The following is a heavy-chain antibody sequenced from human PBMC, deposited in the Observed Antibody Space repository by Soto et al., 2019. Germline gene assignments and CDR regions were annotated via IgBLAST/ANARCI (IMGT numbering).Heavy chain of an antibody. CDR2: ISEDGIYT. CDR1: GFTFSTYA. J-gene: IGHJ3*01. V-gene: IGHV3-23*01. D-gene: IGHD1-26*01. CDR3: AEETSPNTYYTFDF. Sequence: EVQLLETGGGLVQPGGSLRLSCTASGFTFSTYAMSWVRQAPGEGLEWVSSISEDGIYTDYADSVKGRFTISRDNSKNTLYVQMTSLRAEDTAVYYCAEETSPNTYYTFDFWGQGTMVTVSS.